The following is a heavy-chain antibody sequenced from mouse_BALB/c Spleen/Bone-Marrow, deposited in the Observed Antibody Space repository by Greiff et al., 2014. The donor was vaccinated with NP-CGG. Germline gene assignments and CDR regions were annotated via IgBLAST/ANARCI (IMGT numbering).Heavy chain of an antibody. CDR2: INSGSSIT. Sequence: EVQLVESGGGLVQPGGSRKLSCAASGFTFSSFGMHWVRQAPEKGLEWVAYINSGSSITYYADTLKGRFTISRNNPKNTLFLQMTSLRSEDTAIYYCTRSRGNWDDFDVWGAGTTVTVSS. J-gene: IGHJ1*01. CDR3: TRSRGNWDDFDV. CDR1: GFTFSSFG. D-gene: IGHD4-1*01. V-gene: IGHV5-17*02.